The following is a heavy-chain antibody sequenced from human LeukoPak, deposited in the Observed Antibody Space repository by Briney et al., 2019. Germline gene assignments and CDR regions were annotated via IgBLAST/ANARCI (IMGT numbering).Heavy chain of an antibody. D-gene: IGHD5-18*01. CDR3: ASSSGYGYYFDY. CDR1: GYSISSGYY. V-gene: IGHV4-38-2*02. J-gene: IGHJ4*02. CDR2: IYHSGST. Sequence: PSETLSLTCTVSGYSISSGYYWGWIRQPPGKGLEWIGSIYHSGSTYYNPSLKSRVTISVDTSKNQFSLKLSSVTAADTAVYYCASSSGYGYYFDYWGQGTLVTVSS.